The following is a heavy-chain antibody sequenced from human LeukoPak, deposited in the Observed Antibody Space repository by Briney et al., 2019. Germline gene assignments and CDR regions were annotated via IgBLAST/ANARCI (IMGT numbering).Heavy chain of an antibody. CDR2: IYYSGST. D-gene: IGHD4-17*01. V-gene: IGHV4-61*01. Sequence: PSETLSLTCTVSGGSVSSGSYYWSWIRQPPGTGLEWIGYIYYSGSTNYNPSLKSRVTISVDTSKNQFSLKLSSVTAADTAVYYCARDLGTFYGDYGWFDPWGQGTLATVSS. CDR3: ARDLGTFYGDYGWFDP. J-gene: IGHJ5*02. CDR1: GGSVSSGSYY.